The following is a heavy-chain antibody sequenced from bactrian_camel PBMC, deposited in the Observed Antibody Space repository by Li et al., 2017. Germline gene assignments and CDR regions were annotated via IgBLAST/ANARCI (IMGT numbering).Heavy chain of an antibody. J-gene: IGHJ6*01. V-gene: IGHV3S63*01. CDR3: AAHKWMPWKLVLCPASFGY. CDR1: GFTFDDST. CDR2: INRNGIL. D-gene: IGHD1*01. Sequence: VQLVESGGCSVQAGGSLRLSCTASGFTFDDSTMGWYRQAPGNECEMASTINRNGILYYADSVSGRFTISQDNAKNKVYLQMNSLKPEDTAVYYCAAHKWMPWKLVLCPASFGYWGQGTQVTVS.